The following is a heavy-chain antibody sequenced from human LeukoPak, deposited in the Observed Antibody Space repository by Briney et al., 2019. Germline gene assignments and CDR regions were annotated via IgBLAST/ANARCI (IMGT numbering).Heavy chain of an antibody. V-gene: IGHV4-59*08. J-gene: IGHJ3*02. CDR2: FYHSGNP. Sequence: SETLSLTCTVSGDSISSYFWSWIRQPPGKGLEWIGYFYHSGNPNYNPSLKSRVTMSVDTSKDHFSPKLSSVTAADTAVYHCARHGSGGRAFDIWGQGTMVTVSS. CDR1: GDSISSYF. D-gene: IGHD3-10*01. CDR3: ARHGSGGRAFDI.